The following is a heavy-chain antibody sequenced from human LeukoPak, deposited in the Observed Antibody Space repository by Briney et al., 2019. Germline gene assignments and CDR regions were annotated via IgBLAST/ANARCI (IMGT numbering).Heavy chain of an antibody. J-gene: IGHJ4*02. V-gene: IGHV3-23*01. Sequence: GGSLRLSCAASGFTFSSYAMSWVRQAPGKGLEWVSAISGSGGSTYYADSVKGRFTISRDNSKNTLYLQVNSLRAEDTAVYYCAKENHYYGSGSPFDYWGQGTLVTVSS. D-gene: IGHD3-10*01. CDR1: GFTFSSYA. CDR2: ISGSGGST. CDR3: AKENHYYGSGSPFDY.